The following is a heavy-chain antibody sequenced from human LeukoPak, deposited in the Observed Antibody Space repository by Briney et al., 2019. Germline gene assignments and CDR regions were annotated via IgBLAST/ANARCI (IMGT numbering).Heavy chain of an antibody. V-gene: IGHV3-74*01. J-gene: IGHJ4*02. CDR3: ARPHTGFDS. CDR2: ISGDGSSA. CDR1: GFTFSAYW. Sequence: GGSLRLAWAASGFTFSAYWMRWVRQAPGEGLVWLSRISGDGSSAYYADSVKGRFTISRDNAKNTLYLQMNSLKPEDTAVYYCARPHTGFDSWGQGTLVTVSS.